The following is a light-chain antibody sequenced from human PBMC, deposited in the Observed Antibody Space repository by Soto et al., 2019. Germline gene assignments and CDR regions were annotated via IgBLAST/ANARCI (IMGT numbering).Light chain of an antibody. CDR1: QSVSSY. CDR2: AAS. Sequence: EILLTQSPATLSLSPGERATLSCRASQSVSSYLAWYQQKPGQAPRLLIYAASSRATGIPARFSGSGSRTDFTLTISSLEPEDFAVYYCQQRSSWPITFGQGTRLEIK. J-gene: IGKJ5*01. V-gene: IGKV3-11*01. CDR3: QQRSSWPIT.